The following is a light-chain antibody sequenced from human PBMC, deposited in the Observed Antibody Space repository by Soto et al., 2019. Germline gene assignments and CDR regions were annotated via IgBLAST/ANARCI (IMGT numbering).Light chain of an antibody. Sequence: DIQMTQSPSTLSASVGDRVTITCRASQSISSWLAWYQQKPGKAPKLLIYKASNLESGVPSRFSGSGSGTEFTLPISSLQPDDFATYYCQQYNDYLLTFGPGTKVDFK. CDR2: KAS. CDR3: QQYNDYLLT. V-gene: IGKV1-5*03. J-gene: IGKJ3*01. CDR1: QSISSW.